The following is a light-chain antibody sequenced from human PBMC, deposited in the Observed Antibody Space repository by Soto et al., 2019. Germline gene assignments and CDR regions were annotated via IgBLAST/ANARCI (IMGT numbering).Light chain of an antibody. CDR3: QQYGGSTRT. Sequence: IVLTQSPGTLSLSPGERATLSCRASQSVTTQLAWYQQKPGQAPRLIIHGASSRATGVPDRITGSGSGTDLTRSISRLEPEDFAVDYCQQYGGSTRTFGQGTKVDIK. J-gene: IGKJ1*01. CDR1: QSVTTQ. V-gene: IGKV3-20*01. CDR2: GAS.